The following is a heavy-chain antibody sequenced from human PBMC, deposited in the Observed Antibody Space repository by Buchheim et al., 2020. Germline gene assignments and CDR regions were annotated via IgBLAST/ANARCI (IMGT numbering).Heavy chain of an antibody. Sequence: QVQLQESGPGLVKASQTLSRTCTVSGGSISSGDYCWTWIRQPPGKGLEWIGYIYYSGSTDYNPSLKSRITISVDTSKNQFSLKLSSVTAADTAVYYCARDFARDAFDIWGQGT. J-gene: IGHJ3*02. V-gene: IGHV4-30-4*01. CDR1: GGSISSGDYC. CDR3: ARDFARDAFDI. CDR2: IYYSGST.